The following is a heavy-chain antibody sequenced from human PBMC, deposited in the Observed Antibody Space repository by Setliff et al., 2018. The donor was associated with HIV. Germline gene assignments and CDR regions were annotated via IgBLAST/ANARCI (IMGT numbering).Heavy chain of an antibody. D-gene: IGHD3-22*01. Sequence: KTSETLSLTCTVYGESFSGYYWSWIRQPPGKGLEWIGEINHSGNNNYNPSLKSRVTISVDTSKNQFSLKLTSVTAADTAVYYCARDPKHSSSGDLAYWSQGTLVTVSS. V-gene: IGHV4-34*01. CDR3: ARDPKHSSSGDLAY. CDR1: GESFSGYY. CDR2: INHSGNN. J-gene: IGHJ4*02.